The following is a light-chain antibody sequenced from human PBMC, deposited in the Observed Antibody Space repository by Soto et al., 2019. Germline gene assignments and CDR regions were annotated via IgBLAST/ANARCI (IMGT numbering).Light chain of an antibody. CDR1: QYINTR. CDR3: QQRSNWPPIT. Sequence: EIVLTQSPATLSSFPGDRVTLYCRASQYINTRLAWYQHRPGQAPRLLIYDASNRATGIPARFSGSGSGTDFTLTISSLEPEDFAVYYCQQRSNWPPITFGQGTRLEIK. V-gene: IGKV3-11*01. CDR2: DAS. J-gene: IGKJ5*01.